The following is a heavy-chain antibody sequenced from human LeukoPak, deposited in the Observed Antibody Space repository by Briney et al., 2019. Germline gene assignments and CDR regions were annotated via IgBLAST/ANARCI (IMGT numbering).Heavy chain of an antibody. CDR3: ARWYSSGWAFDY. CDR2: IYYSGST. V-gene: IGHV4-59*08. CDR1: GGSISLYY. D-gene: IGHD6-19*01. J-gene: IGHJ4*02. Sequence: SETLSLTCSVSGGSISLYYWSWIRQPPGKGLEWIGYIYYSGSTNYNPSLKSRVTISIDTSKTQFSLKLSSVTAADTAVYFCARWYSSGWAFDYWGQGTLVTVSS.